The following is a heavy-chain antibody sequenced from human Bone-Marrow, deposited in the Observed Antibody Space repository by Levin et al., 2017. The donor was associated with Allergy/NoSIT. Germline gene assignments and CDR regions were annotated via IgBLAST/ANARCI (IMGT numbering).Heavy chain of an antibody. CDR3: TRSRGNWYSGLDY. CDR1: GVTFSGSA. CDR2: IRSKANNYAT. V-gene: IGHV3-73*01. J-gene: IGHJ4*02. D-gene: IGHD6-13*01. Sequence: GESLKISCAASGVTFSGSAMHWVRQASGKGLEWVGRIRSKANNYATTYAASVKGRFTISRDDSKNTAYLQMNSLKTEDTAVYYCTRSRGNWYSGLDYWGQGTLVTVSS.